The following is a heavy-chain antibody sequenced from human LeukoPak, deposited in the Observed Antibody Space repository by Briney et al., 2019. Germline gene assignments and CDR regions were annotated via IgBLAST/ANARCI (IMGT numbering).Heavy chain of an antibody. Sequence: SETLSLTCTVSGGSISSSIYYWGWIRQPPGKGLEWIGSIFYGGSTYYNPSLKSRVTISVDTSKNQLSLKLRSVTAADTAVYYCAKEVLGPWGQGTLVTVSS. D-gene: IGHD7-27*01. CDR2: IFYGGST. CDR1: GGSISSSIYY. V-gene: IGHV4-39*07. J-gene: IGHJ5*02. CDR3: AKEVLGP.